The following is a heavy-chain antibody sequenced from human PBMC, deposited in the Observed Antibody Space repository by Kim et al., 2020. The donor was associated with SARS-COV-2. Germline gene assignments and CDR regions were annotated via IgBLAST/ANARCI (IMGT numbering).Heavy chain of an antibody. CDR3: ARHVLDSSSWYGGWFDP. CDR1: GYSFTSYW. V-gene: IGHV5-51*01. J-gene: IGHJ5*02. Sequence: GESLKISCKGSGYSFTSYWIGWVRQMPGKGLEWMGIIYPGDSDTRYSPSFQGQVTISADKSISTAYLQWSSLKASDTAMYYCARHVLDSSSWYGGWFDPWGQGTLVTVSS. D-gene: IGHD6-13*01. CDR2: IYPGDSDT.